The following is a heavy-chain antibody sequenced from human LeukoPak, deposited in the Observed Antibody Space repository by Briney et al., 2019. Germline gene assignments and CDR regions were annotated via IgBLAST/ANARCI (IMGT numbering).Heavy chain of an antibody. CDR2: LKQDGSEK. J-gene: IGHJ4*02. Sequence: GRDLSLYCAGSGFTFRSYWMSWIRQAPGKGLDGVANLKQDGSEKYLVDSVKGRFTISRDNANNSLYLQMNSLRADDTAIYYGAREAWEVTFDFWGQGTLVTVSS. CDR1: GFTFRSYW. V-gene: IGHV3-7*01. CDR3: AREAWEVTFDF. D-gene: IGHD1-26*01.